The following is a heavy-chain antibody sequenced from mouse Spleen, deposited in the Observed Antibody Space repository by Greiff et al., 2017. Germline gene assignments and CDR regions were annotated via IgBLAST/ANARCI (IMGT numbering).Heavy chain of an antibody. CDR2: IDPENGNT. CDR1: GFNIKDYY. V-gene: IGHV14-1*02. J-gene: IGHJ3*01. CDR3: AVTTVEFAY. Sequence: EVQLVESGAELVRPGALVKLSCKASGFNIKDYYMHWVKQRPEQGLEWIGWIDPENGNTIYDPKFQGKASITADTSSNTAYLQLSSLTSEDTAVYYCAVTTVEFAYWGQGTLVTVSA. D-gene: IGHD1-1*01.